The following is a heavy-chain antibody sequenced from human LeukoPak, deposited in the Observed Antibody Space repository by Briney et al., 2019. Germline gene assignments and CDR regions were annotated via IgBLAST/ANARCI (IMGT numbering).Heavy chain of an antibody. Sequence: GGSLRLSCAASGFTVSSNYMSWVRQAPGKGLEWVSVIYRGGATYYADSVKDRFTISRDNAKNSLYLQMNSLRAEDTSVYYCATEGRSTTPGYWGQGTLVIVSS. D-gene: IGHD6-13*01. CDR2: IYRGGAT. J-gene: IGHJ4*02. CDR1: GFTVSSNY. V-gene: IGHV3-66*01. CDR3: ATEGRSTTPGY.